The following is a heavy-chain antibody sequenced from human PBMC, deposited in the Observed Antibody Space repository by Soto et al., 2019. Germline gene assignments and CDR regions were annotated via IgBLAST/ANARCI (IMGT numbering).Heavy chain of an antibody. CDR2: IYYSGST. J-gene: IGHJ4*02. CDR1: GGSINSGAYY. CDR3: ARDLIDGYFDC. V-gene: IGHV4-31*03. Sequence: QVQLQESGPGLVKPSQTLSLTCTVSGGSINSGAYYWSWIRQHPGKGLEWIGYIYYSGSTYYNPSLKSRVTISVATSKNQFSLKLSSVTAADTAVYYCARDLIDGYFDCWGQGTLVTVSS.